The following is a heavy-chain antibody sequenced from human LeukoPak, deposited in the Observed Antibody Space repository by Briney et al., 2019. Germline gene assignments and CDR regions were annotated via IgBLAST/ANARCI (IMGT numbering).Heavy chain of an antibody. CDR2: ISSGSRTI. CDR1: GFAFGSYS. CDR3: ARESITGHRDFDY. V-gene: IGHV3-48*01. D-gene: IGHD1-20*01. Sequence: SGGSLRLSCAASGFAFGSYSMNWVRQAPGKGLEWVSYISSGSRTIYSADSVKGRFTISRDNAKNSLYMQMNSLGVEDTAVYYCARESITGHRDFDYWGEGTLVTVSS. J-gene: IGHJ4*02.